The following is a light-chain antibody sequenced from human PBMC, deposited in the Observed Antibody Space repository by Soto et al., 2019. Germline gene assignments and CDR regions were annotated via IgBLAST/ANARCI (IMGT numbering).Light chain of an antibody. CDR2: IND. J-gene: IGLJ1*01. V-gene: IGLV1-44*01. CDR3: AAWADSLNAL. CDR1: SSNIGDNP. Sequence: QSVLTQPPSASGTPGQRITISCSGSSSNIGDNPVNWYQQLPGAAPKLLIYINDQRPSGVPDRFSGSKSGTSASLAISGLQPEDEADYYCAAWADSLNALFGTGTKATLL.